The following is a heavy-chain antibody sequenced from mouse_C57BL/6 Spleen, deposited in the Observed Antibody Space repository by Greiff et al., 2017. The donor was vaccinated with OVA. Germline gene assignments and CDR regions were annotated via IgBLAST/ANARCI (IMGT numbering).Heavy chain of an antibody. Sequence: VMLVESGAELVKPGASVKISCKASGYAFSSYWMNWVKQRPGKGLEWIGQIYPGDGDTNYNGKFKGKATLTADKSSSTAYMQLSSLTSEDSAVYFCARRAGSSGYFDYWGQGTTLTVSS. CDR2: IYPGDGDT. CDR3: ARRAGSSGYFDY. D-gene: IGHD3-2*02. V-gene: IGHV1-80*01. J-gene: IGHJ2*01. CDR1: GYAFSSYW.